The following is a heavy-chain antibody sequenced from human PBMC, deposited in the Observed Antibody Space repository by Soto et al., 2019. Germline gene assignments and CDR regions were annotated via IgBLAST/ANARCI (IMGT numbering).Heavy chain of an antibody. CDR1: GGTFSSYA. CDR2: IIPIFGTA. CDR3: ARCGSVAVDIVVVPAAYYYGMDV. D-gene: IGHD2-2*01. J-gene: IGHJ6*02. Sequence: SVKVSCKASGGTFSSYAISWVRQAPGQGLEWMGGIIPIFGTANYAQKFQGRVTITADESTSTAYMELSSLRSEDTAVYYCARCGSVAVDIVVVPAAYYYGMDVWGQGTTVTVSS. V-gene: IGHV1-69*13.